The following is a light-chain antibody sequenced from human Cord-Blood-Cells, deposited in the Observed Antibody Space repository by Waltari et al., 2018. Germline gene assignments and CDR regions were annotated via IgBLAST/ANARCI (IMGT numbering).Light chain of an antibody. J-gene: IGLJ2*01. Sequence: QSALTQPASVSGSPGQSITISCTGTSSAVGGYNYVPWYQQHPGKAPKLMIYDVSNRPSGVSNRFSGSKSGNTASLTISGLQAEDEADYYCSSYTSSSHVVFGGGTKLTVL. V-gene: IGLV2-14*01. CDR2: DVS. CDR3: SSYTSSSHVV. CDR1: SSAVGGYNY.